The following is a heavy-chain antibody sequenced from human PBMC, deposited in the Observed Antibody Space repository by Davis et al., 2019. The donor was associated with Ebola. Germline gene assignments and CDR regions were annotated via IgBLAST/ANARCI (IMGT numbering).Heavy chain of an antibody. CDR2: ISAYNGNT. Sequence: ASVKVSCKASGYTFTSYGISWVRQAPGQGLEWMGWISAYNGNTNYAQKLQGRVTMTTDTSTSTAYMELRSLRSDDTAVYYCARGPYYDFWSGYYRDYWGQGTLVTVSS. CDR3: ARGPYYDFWSGYYRDY. D-gene: IGHD3-3*01. CDR1: GYTFTSYG. V-gene: IGHV1-18*01. J-gene: IGHJ4*02.